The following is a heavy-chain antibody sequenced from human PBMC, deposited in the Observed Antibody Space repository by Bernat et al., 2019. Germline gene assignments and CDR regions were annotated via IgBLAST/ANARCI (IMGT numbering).Heavy chain of an antibody. CDR1: GGTFSSYA. CDR3: AIGGGNCTGGVCSPLDY. D-gene: IGHD2-8*02. CDR2: IIPIFGTA. Sequence: QVQLVQSGAEVKKPGSSVKVSCKASGGTFSSYAISWVRQAPGQGLEWMGGIIPIFGTANYAQQFQVRVTITANKSTSTAYMELSSLGSEDTAVYYCAIGGGNCTGGVCSPLDYWGQGTLVTVSS. V-gene: IGHV1-69*06. J-gene: IGHJ4*02.